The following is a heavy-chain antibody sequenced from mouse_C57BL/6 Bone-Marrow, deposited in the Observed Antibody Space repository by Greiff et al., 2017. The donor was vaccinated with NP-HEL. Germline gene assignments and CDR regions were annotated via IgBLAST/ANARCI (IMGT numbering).Heavy chain of an antibody. Sequence: VQLQESGPGMVKPSQSLSLTCTVTGYSITSGYDWHWIRHLPGNKLEWMGYISYSGSTNYNPTSKSRITITLDTSKNHFFMKLKSVTTEDTATYCCARGSCDYDPPYGYFEVWGTGTTVTVSS. J-gene: IGHJ1*03. CDR3: ARGSCDYDPPYGYFEV. CDR2: ISYSGST. V-gene: IGHV3-1*01. CDR1: GYSITSGYD. D-gene: IGHD2-4*01.